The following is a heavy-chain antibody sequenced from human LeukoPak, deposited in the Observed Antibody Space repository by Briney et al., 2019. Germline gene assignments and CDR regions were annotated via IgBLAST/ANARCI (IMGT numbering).Heavy chain of an antibody. V-gene: IGHV3-7*01. CDR1: GFTFSSYW. Sequence: PGGSLRLSCAASGFTFSSYWMSWVRQAPGKGLEWVANIKQDGSEKYYVDSVKGRFTISRDNAKDSLYLQMNSLRAEDTAVYYCARDAGAGQQLVPVHQVCLDVWGQGTTVTVSS. CDR2: IKQDGSEK. D-gene: IGHD6-13*01. CDR3: ARDAGAGQQLVPVHQVCLDV. J-gene: IGHJ6*02.